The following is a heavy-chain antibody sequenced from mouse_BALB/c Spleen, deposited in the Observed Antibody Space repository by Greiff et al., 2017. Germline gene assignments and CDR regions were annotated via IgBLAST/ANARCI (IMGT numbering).Heavy chain of an antibody. V-gene: IGHV5-9-4*01. CDR1: GFTFSSYA. D-gene: IGHD1-1*01. Sequence: DVHLVESGGGLVKPGGSLKLSCAASGFTFSSYAMSWVRQSPEKRLEWVAEISSGGSYTYYPDTVTGRFTISRDNAKNTLYLEMSSLRSEDTAMYYCARAPGSHYFDYWGQGTTLTVSS. CDR3: ARAPGSHYFDY. CDR2: ISSGGSYT. J-gene: IGHJ2*01.